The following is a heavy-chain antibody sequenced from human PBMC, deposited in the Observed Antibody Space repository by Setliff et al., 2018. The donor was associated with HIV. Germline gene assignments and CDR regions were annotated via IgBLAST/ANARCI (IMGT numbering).Heavy chain of an antibody. J-gene: IGHJ3*02. CDR2: LSSVSTTI. Sequence: GGSMRLSCAASGLTFSSYAMSWFRQAPGKGLEWVSYLSSVSTTIYYADSVKGRFTISRDSAKNSLYLQMNSLRAEDTAVYYCARGRRGSSWYKASAFDIWGQGTMVTVSS. V-gene: IGHV3-48*01. D-gene: IGHD6-13*01. CDR1: GLTFSSYA. CDR3: ARGRRGSSWYKASAFDI.